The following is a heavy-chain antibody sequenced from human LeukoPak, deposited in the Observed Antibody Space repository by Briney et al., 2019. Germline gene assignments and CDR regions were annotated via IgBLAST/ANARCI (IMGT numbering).Heavy chain of an antibody. CDR3: ARETDYYDSSGYNYYYYMDV. J-gene: IGHJ6*03. CDR1: GGSISSYY. Sequence: SETLSLTCTVSGGSISSYYWTWIRQPPGKGLGWIGYIYYSGSTNYNPSIKSRVTISVETSKNQFSLKLSSVTAADTAVYYCARETDYYDSSGYNYYYYMDVWGKGTTVTVSS. V-gene: IGHV4-59*01. D-gene: IGHD3-22*01. CDR2: IYYSGST.